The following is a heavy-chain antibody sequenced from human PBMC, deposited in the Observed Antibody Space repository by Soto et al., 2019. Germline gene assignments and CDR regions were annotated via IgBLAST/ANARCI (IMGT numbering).Heavy chain of an antibody. Sequence: QVQLVQSGAEVKKPGASVKVSCKASGYTFTSYDINWVRQATGQGLEWMGWMNPNSGNTGYAQKCQDSVTRTRNTSSSTAYMGLSSLRSEDTAVYYCESQSYVWGILGWGQGTLVTVSS. D-gene: IGHD3-16*01. CDR1: GYTFTSYD. V-gene: IGHV1-8*01. CDR3: ESQSYVWGILG. J-gene: IGHJ4*02. CDR2: MNPNSGNT.